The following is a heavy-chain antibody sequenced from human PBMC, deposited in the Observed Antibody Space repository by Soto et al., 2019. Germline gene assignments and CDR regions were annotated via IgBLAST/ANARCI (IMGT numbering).Heavy chain of an antibody. CDR3: AKDPIPGTGGYYYYRMDV. Sequence: GGSLRLSCAASGFTFSSYAMSWVRQAPGKGLEWVSAISGSGGSTYYADSVKGRFTISRDNSKNTLYLQMNSLRAEDTAVYYCAKDPIPGTGGYYYYRMDVWGQGTTVPVYS. CDR2: ISGSGGST. J-gene: IGHJ6*02. CDR1: GFTFSSYA. D-gene: IGHD1-20*01. V-gene: IGHV3-23*01.